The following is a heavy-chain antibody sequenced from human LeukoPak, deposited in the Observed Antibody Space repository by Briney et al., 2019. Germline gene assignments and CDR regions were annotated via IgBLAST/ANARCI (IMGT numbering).Heavy chain of an antibody. CDR2: IKSKTDGGTT. Sequence: GRSLRLSCAASGLTVSDYFMNWISQDPGNGLEWVGRIKSKTDGGTTDYAAPVKGRFTISRDDSENTLYLQMNSLKTEDTAVYYCTVDTNTDSQYYWGQGTLVTVSS. CDR3: TVDTNTDSQYY. J-gene: IGHJ4*02. V-gene: IGHV3-15*01. D-gene: IGHD2-8*01. CDR1: GLTVSDYF.